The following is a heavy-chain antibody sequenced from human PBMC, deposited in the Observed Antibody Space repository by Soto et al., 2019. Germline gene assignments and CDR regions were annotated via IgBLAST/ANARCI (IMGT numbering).Heavy chain of an antibody. D-gene: IGHD6-19*01. J-gene: IGHJ4*02. CDR1: GFTFSDYV. Sequence: QVQLVESGGGVVQPGRSLRLSCAACGFTFSDYVMHWVRQAPGKGLEWVAVISSDGSTKYYTDSMKGRFTISRDNSKDTLYLQMNNLRAGDTAVYYCARQNSGWSYYFDFWGQGTLVTVSS. V-gene: IGHV3-30-3*01. CDR2: ISSDGSTK. CDR3: ARQNSGWSYYFDF.